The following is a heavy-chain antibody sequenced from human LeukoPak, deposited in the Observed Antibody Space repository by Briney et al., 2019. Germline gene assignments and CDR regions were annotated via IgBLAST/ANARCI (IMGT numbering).Heavy chain of an antibody. V-gene: IGHV3-30*02. Sequence: GGSLRLSCAASGFTFRSFGMHWVRQAPGKGLECVAFVRNDGNKTYYADSVRGRFTISRDNSKNTLFLQLNTLRPDDTAIYYCGKGSGWELHGFDCWGQGTLVTVSS. CDR1: GFTFRSFG. D-gene: IGHD1-7*01. CDR3: GKGSGWELHGFDC. J-gene: IGHJ4*02. CDR2: VRNDGNKT.